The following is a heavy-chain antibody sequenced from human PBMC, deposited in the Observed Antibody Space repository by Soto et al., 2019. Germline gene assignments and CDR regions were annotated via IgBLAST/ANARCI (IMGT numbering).Heavy chain of an antibody. V-gene: IGHV6-1*01. J-gene: IGHJ3*01. CDR1: GDSVSSDITS. Sequence: QGQLQQSGPGLVKPSQTLSLTCAISGDSVSSDITSWNWIRQSPSRGLEWLGRTYYRSKWFHDYAASLKSRITINPDTSKNQFSLELNSMTPEDTAVYYCARGNALDDWGQGTVVTVSS. CDR3: ARGNALDD. D-gene: IGHD3-10*01. CDR2: TYYRSKWFH.